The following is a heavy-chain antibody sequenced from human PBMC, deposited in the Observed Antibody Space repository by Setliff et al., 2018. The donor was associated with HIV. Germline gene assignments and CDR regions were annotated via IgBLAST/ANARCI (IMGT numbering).Heavy chain of an antibody. CDR2: INHSGST. Sequence: SETLSLTCAVYGGSLSDYHWSWIRQSPGKGLEWIGEINHSGSTNYNPSLKSRVIISIDTSKKQFSLKLTSVTAADTATYYCAAPRGMSTILVYWGQGSLVTVSS. D-gene: IGHD3-9*01. CDR1: GGSLSDYH. J-gene: IGHJ4*02. CDR3: AAPRGMSTILVY. V-gene: IGHV4-34*01.